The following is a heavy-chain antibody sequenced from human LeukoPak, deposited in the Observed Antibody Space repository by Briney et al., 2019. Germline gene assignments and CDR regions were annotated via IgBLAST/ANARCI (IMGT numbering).Heavy chain of an antibody. D-gene: IGHD2-2*01. CDR3: ARDCSSTSCYQGY. Sequence: ASVTVSCTASGYTFTSYGISWVRQPPGQGLEWMGWISAYNGNTNYAQKLQGRVTMTTDTSTSTAYMELRSLRSDDTAVYYCARDCSSTSCYQGYWGQGTLVTVSS. CDR2: ISAYNGNT. V-gene: IGHV1-18*01. CDR1: GYTFTSYG. J-gene: IGHJ4*02.